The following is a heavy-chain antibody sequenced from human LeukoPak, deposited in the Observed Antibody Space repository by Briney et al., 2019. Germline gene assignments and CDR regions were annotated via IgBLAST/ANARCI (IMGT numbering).Heavy chain of an antibody. CDR2: INPSGGST. Sequence: ASVKVSCKASGYTFTSYYMHWVRQAPGQGLEWMGIINPSGGSTSYAQKFQGRVTMTRDMSTSTVYMELSSLRSEDTAVYYCAREGSIAVAVRNYFDYWGQGTLVTVSS. D-gene: IGHD6-19*01. CDR1: GYTFTSYY. V-gene: IGHV1-46*01. J-gene: IGHJ4*02. CDR3: AREGSIAVAVRNYFDY.